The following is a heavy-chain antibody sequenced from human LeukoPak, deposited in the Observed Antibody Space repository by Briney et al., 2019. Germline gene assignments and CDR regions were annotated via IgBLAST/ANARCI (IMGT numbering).Heavy chain of an antibody. J-gene: IGHJ4*02. D-gene: IGHD6-6*01. CDR2: SDPEDGET. CDR1: GYTLTELS. Sequence: GASVKVSCKVSGYTLTELSMHWVRQAPGKGLEWMGGSDPEDGETIYAQKFQGRVTMTEDTSTDTAYMELSSLRSEDTAVYHCAMMYSSSLSVDYWGQGTLVTVSS. V-gene: IGHV1-24*01. CDR3: AMMYSSSLSVDY.